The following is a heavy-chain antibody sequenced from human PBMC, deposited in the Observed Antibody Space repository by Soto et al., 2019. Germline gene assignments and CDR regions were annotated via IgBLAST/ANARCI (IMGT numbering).Heavy chain of an antibody. Sequence: SVKVSCKASGYTFTGYYMHWVRQAPGQGLEWMGWINPNSGTANYAQKIQGRDTITADESTSTAYMELSILRSEDTAVYYFARGRFVRGDLYYYDSSGYYYRFDYWGQGTLVTVSS. CDR2: INPNSGTA. D-gene: IGHD3-22*01. V-gene: IGHV1-69*13. CDR3: ARGRFVRGDLYYYDSSGYYYRFDY. J-gene: IGHJ4*02. CDR1: GYTFTGYY.